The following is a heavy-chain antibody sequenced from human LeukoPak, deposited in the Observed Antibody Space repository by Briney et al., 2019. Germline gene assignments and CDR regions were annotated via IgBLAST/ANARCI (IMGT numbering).Heavy chain of an antibody. CDR3: AHFKGGSFDF. J-gene: IGHJ3*01. CDR2: IYTSGNT. D-gene: IGHD1-26*01. Sequence: SETLSLTCTVSGGSISSYYWSWIRQPAGKGLEWIGRIYTSGNTYYNPSLKSRVTISVDTSKNQFSLKLTSVTAADTAVYYCAHFKGGSFDFWGQGTMVTVSS. CDR1: GGSISSYY. V-gene: IGHV4-4*07.